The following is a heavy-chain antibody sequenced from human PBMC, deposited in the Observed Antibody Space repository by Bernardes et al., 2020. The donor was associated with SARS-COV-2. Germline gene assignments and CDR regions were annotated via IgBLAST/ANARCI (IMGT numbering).Heavy chain of an antibody. CDR1: GFTFSIYA. V-gene: IGHV3-23*01. CDR2: ISGRGGST. J-gene: IGHJ6*02. Sequence: GGSLRLSCTASGFTFSIYAMRWVRQAPGKGLEWVSAISGRGGSTCYADSVRGRFTLSRDNSKNTLYMQMNSLRSEDTAVYYCAKVIAAAGKGGVFDYYYGMDVWGQGTTVTVSS. CDR3: AKVIAAAGKGGVFDYYYGMDV. D-gene: IGHD6-13*01.